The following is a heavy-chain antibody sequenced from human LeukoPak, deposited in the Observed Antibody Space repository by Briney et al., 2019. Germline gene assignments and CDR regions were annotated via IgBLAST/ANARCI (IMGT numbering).Heavy chain of an antibody. D-gene: IGHD2-2*02. CDR1: GGIFSTYG. CDR2: IIPIFHTS. Sequence: SVKVSCKASGGIFSTYGFHWVRQAPGQGLEWLGGIIPIFHTSHYARKFQDRVMISADESTSTVYMELSSLRSEDTAVYYCARDPLGHCSSSNCYTRMEFDYWGQGTLVTVSS. J-gene: IGHJ4*02. CDR3: ARDPLGHCSSSNCYTRMEFDY. V-gene: IGHV1-69*13.